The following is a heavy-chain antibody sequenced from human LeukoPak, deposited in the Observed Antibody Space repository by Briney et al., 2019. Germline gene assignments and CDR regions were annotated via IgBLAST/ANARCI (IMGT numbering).Heavy chain of an antibody. Sequence: KPSGTLSLTCAVSGDSISSDKWWSWVRQPPGKGLEYIGEFHQSVSTNYNPSLKSRLTISVDKSKNQFSLKLSSVTAADTAVYYCARGQGAAAGTGTNFDYWGQGTLVTVSS. CDR1: GDSISSDKW. V-gene: IGHV4-4*02. D-gene: IGHD6-13*01. CDR3: ARGQGAAAGTGTNFDY. CDR2: FHQSVST. J-gene: IGHJ4*02.